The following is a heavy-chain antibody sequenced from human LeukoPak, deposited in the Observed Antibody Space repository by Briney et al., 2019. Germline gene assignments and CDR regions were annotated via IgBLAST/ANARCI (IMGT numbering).Heavy chain of an antibody. V-gene: IGHV3-11*04. CDR2: ISSSGSTI. Sequence: PGGSLRLSCAASGFTFSDYYMSWIRQAPGKGLEWVSYISSSGSTIYYADSVKGRFTISRDNAKNSLYLQMNSLRAEDTAVYYCARSEWVGARRNWFDPWGQGTLVTVSS. CDR1: GFTFSDYY. J-gene: IGHJ5*02. D-gene: IGHD1-26*01. CDR3: ARSEWVGARRNWFDP.